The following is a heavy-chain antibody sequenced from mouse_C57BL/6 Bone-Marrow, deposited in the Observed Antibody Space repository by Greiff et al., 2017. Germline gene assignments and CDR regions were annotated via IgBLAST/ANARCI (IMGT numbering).Heavy chain of an antibody. D-gene: IGHD1-1*01. Sequence: QVQLKQSGAELMKPGASVKLSCKATGYTFTGYWIEWVKQRPGHGLEWIGEILPGSGSTNYNEKFKGKATFTADTSSNTAYMQLSSLTTEDSAIYYCAGSANYYGSSLVFDYWGQGTTLTVSS. CDR3: AGSANYYGSSLVFDY. V-gene: IGHV1-9*01. CDR2: ILPGSGST. J-gene: IGHJ2*01. CDR1: GYTFTGYW.